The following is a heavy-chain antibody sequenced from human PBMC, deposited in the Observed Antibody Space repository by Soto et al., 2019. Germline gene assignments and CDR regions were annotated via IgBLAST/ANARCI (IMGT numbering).Heavy chain of an antibody. Sequence: SVKVSCKASGGTFSNYTITWVRQAPGQGLEWMGRIIPLLDISNYAQKFQGRVTITADKSTSTAYMELSSLRSEDTAVYYCAREKFSSSYYGMDVWGQGTTVTVSS. CDR1: GGTFSNYT. CDR3: AREKFSSSYYGMDV. D-gene: IGHD6-13*01. CDR2: IIPLLDIS. J-gene: IGHJ6*02. V-gene: IGHV1-69*04.